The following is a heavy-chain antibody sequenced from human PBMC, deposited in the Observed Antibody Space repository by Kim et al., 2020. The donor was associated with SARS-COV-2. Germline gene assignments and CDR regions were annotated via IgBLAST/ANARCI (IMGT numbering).Heavy chain of an antibody. D-gene: IGHD3-22*01. J-gene: IGHJ4*02. Sequence: ASVKVSCKASGYTFTTYGMNWVRQAPGQGLEWMGWINTNTGNPTFARGFTGRFVFSLDTSVSTAYLQISSLEAEDTAVYYCARTFYDSSAYYYIDYWGQG. V-gene: IGHV7-4-1*02. CDR3: ARTFYDSSAYYYIDY. CDR2: INTNTGNP. CDR1: GYTFTTYG.